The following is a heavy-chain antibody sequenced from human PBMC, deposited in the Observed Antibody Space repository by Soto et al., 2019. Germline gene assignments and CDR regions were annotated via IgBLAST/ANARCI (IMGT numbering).Heavy chain of an antibody. CDR2: IDNSRTT. CDR1: GGSISTYS. V-gene: IGHV4-59*01. Sequence: QVQLQESGPRLVKPPEILSLTCTVSGGSISTYSWNWIRQPPGTGLEWIGFIDNSRTTNYNRSLTSRPTMSVATSETQCSLTLRSVTAADTAVYYWARGYDYGRGYFDYWGQGILVTVSS. CDR3: ARGYDYGRGYFDY. D-gene: IGHD4-17*01. J-gene: IGHJ4*02.